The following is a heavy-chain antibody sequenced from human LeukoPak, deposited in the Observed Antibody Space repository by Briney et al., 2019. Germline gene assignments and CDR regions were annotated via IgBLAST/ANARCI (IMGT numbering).Heavy chain of an antibody. Sequence: GGSLRLSCAASGFTFSSYGMHWVRQAPGKGLEWVAVIWYDGSNKYYADSVKGRFTTSRDNSKSTLYLQMNSLRAEDTAVYYCARDRGGIVVVPAASDYWGQGTLVTVSS. V-gene: IGHV3-33*01. CDR2: IWYDGSNK. D-gene: IGHD2-2*01. CDR3: ARDRGGIVVVPAASDY. J-gene: IGHJ4*02. CDR1: GFTFSSYG.